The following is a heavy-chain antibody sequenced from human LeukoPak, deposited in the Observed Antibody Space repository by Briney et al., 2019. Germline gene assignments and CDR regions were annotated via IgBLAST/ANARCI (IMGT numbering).Heavy chain of an antibody. CDR2: IHTGGST. Sequence: SETLSLTCTVSGGSISNYYWSWIRQPPGKGLEWIGYIHTGGSTNYNPSLKSRVTISVDTSKTQFSLKLSSVTAADTAVYYCARHSHCNRYMDVWGKGTTVTVSS. V-gene: IGHV4-4*09. J-gene: IGHJ6*03. D-gene: IGHD1-14*01. CDR3: ARHSHCNRYMDV. CDR1: GGSISNYY.